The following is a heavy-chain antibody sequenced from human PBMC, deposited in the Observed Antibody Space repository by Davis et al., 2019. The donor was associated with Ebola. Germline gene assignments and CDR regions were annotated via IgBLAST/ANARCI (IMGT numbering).Heavy chain of an antibody. D-gene: IGHD3-10*01. Sequence: GESLKISCAASGFTFSSYAMSWVRQAPGKGLEWVSAISGSGGSTYYADSVKGRFTISRDNSKNTLYLQMNSLRAEDTAVYYCAMVRGVISGKGAFDIWGQGTMVTVSS. CDR3: AMVRGVISGKGAFDI. J-gene: IGHJ3*02. CDR2: ISGSGGST. CDR1: GFTFSSYA. V-gene: IGHV3-23*01.